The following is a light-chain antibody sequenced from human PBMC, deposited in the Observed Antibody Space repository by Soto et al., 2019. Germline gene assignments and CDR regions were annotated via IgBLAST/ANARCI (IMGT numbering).Light chain of an antibody. CDR2: AAS. CDR3: QPGYGAAPT. Sequence: DIQMTQSPSSLSASVGDRVTITCRARQSLDTYLNWYQQKPGKAPKLLIYAASGLHSGVPARFCCSGSRTDFTLPISSLQPEDFATSYLQPGYGAAPTFGQGTKVDIK. J-gene: IGKJ2*01. V-gene: IGKV1-39*01. CDR1: QSLDTY.